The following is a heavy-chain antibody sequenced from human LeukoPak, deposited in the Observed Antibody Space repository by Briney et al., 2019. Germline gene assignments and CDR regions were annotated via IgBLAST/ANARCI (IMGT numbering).Heavy chain of an antibody. CDR1: GFTFSSYG. V-gene: IGHV3-30*03. J-gene: IGHJ4*02. Sequence: GRSLRLSCAASGFTFSSYGMHWVRQAPGKGLEWVAVISYDGSNKYYADSVKGRFTISRDNSKNTLYLQMNSLRAEDTAVYYCASDIVGATGSFDYWGQGTLVTVSS. CDR3: ASDIVGATGSFDY. CDR2: ISYDGSNK. D-gene: IGHD1-26*01.